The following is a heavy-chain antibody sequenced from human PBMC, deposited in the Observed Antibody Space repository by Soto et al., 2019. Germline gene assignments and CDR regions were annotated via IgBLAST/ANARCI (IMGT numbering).Heavy chain of an antibody. D-gene: IGHD3-3*01. CDR2: IIPIFGTA. CDR3: ARSWRNYDFWRKYYFDY. J-gene: IGHJ4*02. CDR1: GGTFSSYA. V-gene: IGHV1-69*01. Sequence: QVQLVQSGAEVKKPGSSVKVSCTASGGTFSSYAISWVRQAPGQGLEWMGGIIPIFGTANYAQKFQGRVTITADESTSTAYMELSSLRSEDTAVYYCARSWRNYDFWRKYYFDYWGQGTLVTVSS.